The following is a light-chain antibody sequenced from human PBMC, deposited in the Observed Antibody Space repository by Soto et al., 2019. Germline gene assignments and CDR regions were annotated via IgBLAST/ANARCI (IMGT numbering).Light chain of an antibody. CDR2: AAS. V-gene: IGKV3-15*01. Sequence: EIVMTQSPATLSVSPGESVTLSCRASQSISSNLAWYQQKPGQAPRLLIYAASTRAPGVPARFSGSGSGTDFTLTISSLQSEDFAVYYCQQYNIWPPYTFGQGTKLEIK. CDR1: QSISSN. J-gene: IGKJ2*01. CDR3: QQYNIWPPYT.